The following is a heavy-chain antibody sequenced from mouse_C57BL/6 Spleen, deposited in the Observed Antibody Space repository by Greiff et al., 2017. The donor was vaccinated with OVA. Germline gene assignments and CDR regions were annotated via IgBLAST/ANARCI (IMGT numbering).Heavy chain of an antibody. D-gene: IGHD2-1*01. V-gene: IGHV1-26*01. CDR3: ARDGTYAMDY. J-gene: IGHJ4*01. CDR1: GYTFTDYY. CDR2: INPNNGGT. Sequence: EVQLQQSGPELVKPGASVKISCKASGYTFTDYYMNWVKQSPGKSLEWIGDINPNNGGTSYNQKFKGKATLTVDKSSSTAYMELRSLTSEDSAVYYCARDGTYAMDYWGQGTSVTVSS.